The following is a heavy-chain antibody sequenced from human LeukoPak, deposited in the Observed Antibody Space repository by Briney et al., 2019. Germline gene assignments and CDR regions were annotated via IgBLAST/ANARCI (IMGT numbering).Heavy chain of an antibody. CDR1: GFTSSSYS. J-gene: IGHJ4*02. D-gene: IGHD2-21*02. CDR2: ITSSSSYI. Sequence: PGGSLRLSCAASGFTSSSYSMNWVRQAPGKGLEWVSSITSSSSYIYYADSVKGRFTISRDNAKNSLYLQMNSLRAEDTAVYYCARAGHCGGDCYSGYWGQGTLVTVSS. CDR3: ARAGHCGGDCYSGY. V-gene: IGHV3-21*01.